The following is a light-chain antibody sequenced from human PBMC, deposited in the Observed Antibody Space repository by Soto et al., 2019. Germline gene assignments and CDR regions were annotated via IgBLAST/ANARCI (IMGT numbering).Light chain of an antibody. Sequence: DIQMTQSPSTLSASVGDRVTITCRASQSISSWLAWYQQKPGKAPKFLIYDASSLESGVPSRFSGSGSGTEFTLTISSLQSDDVATYYCQQYNSYSWTFGQGTKAEIK. CDR3: QQYNSYSWT. CDR2: DAS. J-gene: IGKJ1*01. CDR1: QSISSW. V-gene: IGKV1-5*01.